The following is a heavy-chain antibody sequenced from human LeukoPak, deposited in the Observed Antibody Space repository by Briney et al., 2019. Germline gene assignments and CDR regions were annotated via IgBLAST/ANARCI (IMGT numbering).Heavy chain of an antibody. CDR2: IRYDGSNK. Sequence: GGSLRLSCAASGFTSSSYGMHWVRQAPGKGLEWVAFIRYDGSNKYYADSVKGRFTISRDNSKNTLYLQMNSLRAEDTAVYYCAKDLVDTAMVNPYYFDYWGQGTLVTVSS. CDR3: AKDLVDTAMVNPYYFDY. CDR1: GFTSSSYG. J-gene: IGHJ4*02. D-gene: IGHD5-18*01. V-gene: IGHV3-30*02.